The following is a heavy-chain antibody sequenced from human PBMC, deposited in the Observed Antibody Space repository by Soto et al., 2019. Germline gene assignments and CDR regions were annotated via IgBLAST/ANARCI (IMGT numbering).Heavy chain of an antibody. CDR2: ISSSSSYI. CDR3: ARSRAHDSSGYYYAGYYYYGMDV. Sequence: GGSLRLSCAASGFTFSSYSMNWVRQAPGKGLEWVSSISSSSSYIYYADSVKGRFTISRDNAKNSLYLQMNSLRAEDTAVYYCARSRAHDSSGYYYAGYYYYGMDVWGQGTTVTVSS. J-gene: IGHJ6*02. V-gene: IGHV3-21*01. D-gene: IGHD3-22*01. CDR1: GFTFSSYS.